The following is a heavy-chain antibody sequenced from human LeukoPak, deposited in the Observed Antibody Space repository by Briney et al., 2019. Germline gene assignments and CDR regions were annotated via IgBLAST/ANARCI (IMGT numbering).Heavy chain of an antibody. CDR3: ARDRKRTSWSGHYYDSSGGWFDP. Sequence: PSETLSLTCTVSGGSISSYYWSWIRQPAGKGLEWIGRIYTSGSTNYNPSLKSRVTMSVDTSKNQFSLKLSSVTAADTAVYYCARDRKRTSWSGHYYDSSGGWFDPWGQGTLVTVSS. V-gene: IGHV4-4*07. D-gene: IGHD3-22*01. CDR2: IYTSGST. CDR1: GGSISSYY. J-gene: IGHJ5*02.